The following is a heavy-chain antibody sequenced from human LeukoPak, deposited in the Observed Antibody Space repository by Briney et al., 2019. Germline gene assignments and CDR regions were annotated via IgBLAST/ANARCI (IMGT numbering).Heavy chain of an antibody. CDR2: IKQDGSEK. CDR1: GFTFSSYW. D-gene: IGHD5-18*01. J-gene: IGHJ4*02. V-gene: IGHV3-7*01. Sequence: PGGSLRLSCAASGFTFSSYWMSWVRQAPGKGLEWVANIKQDGSEKYYVDSVKGRFTISRDNAKNSLHLQMNSLRAEDTGVYYCARDPAIQAWLSAYYFDYWGQGALVTVSS. CDR3: ARDPAIQAWLSAYYFDY.